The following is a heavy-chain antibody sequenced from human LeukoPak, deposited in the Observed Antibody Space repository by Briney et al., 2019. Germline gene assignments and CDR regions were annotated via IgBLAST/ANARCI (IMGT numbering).Heavy chain of an antibody. Sequence: PGGSLRLSCAASGFTFSSYGMSWVRQAPGKGLEWVSAISGGGGSTYYADSVKGRFTISRDNSKNTLYLQMNSLRAEDTAVYYCAKQTYGGGSYYYYYYMDVWGKGTTVTVSS. V-gene: IGHV3-23*01. CDR2: ISGGGGST. CDR1: GFTFSSYG. CDR3: AKQTYGGGSYYYYYYMDV. J-gene: IGHJ6*03. D-gene: IGHD1-26*01.